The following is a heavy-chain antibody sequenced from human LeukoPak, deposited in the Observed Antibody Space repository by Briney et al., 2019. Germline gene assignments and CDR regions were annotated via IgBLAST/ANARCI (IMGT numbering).Heavy chain of an antibody. Sequence: NPSETLSLTCAVSGGSISSSSYYWGWIRQPPGKGLEWIGSIYYSGSTYYNPSLKSRVTISVDTSKNQFSLKLSSVTAADTAVYYCARDPLSGSYYRTGATYYFDYWGQGTLVTVSS. V-gene: IGHV4-39*07. D-gene: IGHD1-26*01. CDR3: ARDPLSGSYYRTGATYYFDY. CDR1: GGSISSSSYY. J-gene: IGHJ4*02. CDR2: IYYSGST.